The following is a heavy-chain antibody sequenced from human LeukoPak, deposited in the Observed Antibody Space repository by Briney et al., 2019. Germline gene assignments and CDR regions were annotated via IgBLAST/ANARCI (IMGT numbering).Heavy chain of an antibody. CDR1: GFTFSSYA. Sequence: AGGSLRLSCAASGFTFSSYAMSWVRQAPGKGLEWVSAISGSGGSTYYADSVKGRFTISRDNSKNTLYLQMNSLRAEDTAVYYCAKDRRYCSGSSCYKVDYWGQGTLVTVSS. J-gene: IGHJ4*02. V-gene: IGHV3-23*01. D-gene: IGHD2-15*01. CDR2: ISGSGGST. CDR3: AKDRRYCSGSSCYKVDY.